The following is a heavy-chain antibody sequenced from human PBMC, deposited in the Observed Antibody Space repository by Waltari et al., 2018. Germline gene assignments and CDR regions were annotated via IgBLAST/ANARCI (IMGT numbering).Heavy chain of an antibody. Sequence: LVQSGAEVMKPGASVRVSCKASRAAVQDHYKHWVRQAPGQGLEWMGWVNPNGGGTNYAQRFAGRITVTWDASITTAYMEFSRLTSGDTAVYFCAREYCGGDCRLFDYWGQGTPVTVSS. V-gene: IGHV1-2*02. CDR3: AREYCGGDCRLFDY. J-gene: IGHJ4*02. CDR1: RAAVQDHY. D-gene: IGHD2-21*02. CDR2: VNPNGGGT.